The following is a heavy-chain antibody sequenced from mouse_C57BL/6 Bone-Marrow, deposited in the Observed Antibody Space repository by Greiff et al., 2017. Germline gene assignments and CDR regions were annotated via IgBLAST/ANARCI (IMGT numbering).Heavy chain of an antibody. CDR2: INPRKGGT. J-gene: IGHJ2*01. CDR3: ARSGYGNWGVDD. CDR1: GYTFTSYW. Sequence: QVQLQQSGTELVKPGASVKLSCKASGYTFTSYWMPWVKQRPGQGLEWIGIINPRKGGTNSNEKFKGKATLIVDKSSSTAYMQLSSLTSEDSAVYDCARSGYGNWGVDDWGQGTTLTVSS. D-gene: IGHD2-10*02. V-gene: IGHV1-53*01.